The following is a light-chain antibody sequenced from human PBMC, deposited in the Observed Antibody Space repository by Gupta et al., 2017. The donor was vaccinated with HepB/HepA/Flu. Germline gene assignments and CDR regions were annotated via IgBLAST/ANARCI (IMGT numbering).Light chain of an antibody. CDR2: END. Sequence: QSVLTQPPSVSAAAGQRVTISCSGGSSNIGKSDVAWYQQLPGAAPKLLIYENDKRDSGIPDRFSGSKSGTSATMGITGLQTGDEANYYCGAGDTSRKIYVFGTETGVTVL. CDR3: GAGDTSRKIYV. J-gene: IGLJ1*01. V-gene: IGLV1-51*01. CDR1: SSNIGKSD.